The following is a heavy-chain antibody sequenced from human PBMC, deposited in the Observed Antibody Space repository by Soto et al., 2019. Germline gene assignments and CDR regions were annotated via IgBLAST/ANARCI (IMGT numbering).Heavy chain of an antibody. J-gene: IGHJ5*02. CDR2: IKQDGSEK. CDR3: ARDGPGYSYGS. Sequence: GSLRLSCAASGFSFSSYWMSWVRQAPGKGLEWVAKIKQDGSEKYYVDSVKGRFTISRDNAKNSLYLQMNSLRAEDTAVYYCARDGPGYSYGSWGQGTLVTVSS. CDR1: GFSFSSYW. D-gene: IGHD5-18*01. V-gene: IGHV3-7*05.